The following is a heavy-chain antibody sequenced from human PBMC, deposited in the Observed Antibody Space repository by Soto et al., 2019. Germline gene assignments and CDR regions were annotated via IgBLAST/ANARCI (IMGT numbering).Heavy chain of an antibody. J-gene: IGHJ4*02. CDR2: INHSGTT. V-gene: IGHV4-34*01. D-gene: IGHD5-12*01. CDR1: GGSLSGYY. Sequence: SETLSLTCAVYGGSLSGYYWSWVRQSPGKGLEWIGEINHSGTTNYNPSLKSRVTISVDTSKNQFSLKLSSVTAADTAVYYCARVFKYSGYDLGFDYWGQGTLVTVSS. CDR3: ARVFKYSGYDLGFDY.